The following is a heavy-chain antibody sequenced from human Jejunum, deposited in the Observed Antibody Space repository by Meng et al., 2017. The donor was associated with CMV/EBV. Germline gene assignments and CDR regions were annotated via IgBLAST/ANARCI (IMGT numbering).Heavy chain of an antibody. J-gene: IGHJ4*02. CDR2: SNTNTGNP. CDR3: ARDGLNERYFDY. CDR1: GYTLTNNN. Sequence: QVQLVQSGSELKKPGASVKVSCKASGYTLTNNNLIWVRQAPGQGPEWMGWSNTNTGNPTYARDFTGRFVFSLDTSVSTAYLQISSLKAEDTAVYYCARDGLNERYFDYWGQGTLVTVSS. V-gene: IGHV7-4-1*02.